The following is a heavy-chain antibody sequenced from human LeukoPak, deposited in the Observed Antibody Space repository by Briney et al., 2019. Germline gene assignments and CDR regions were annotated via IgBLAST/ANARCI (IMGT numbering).Heavy chain of an antibody. J-gene: IGHJ4*02. CDR1: GFTFSSYA. D-gene: IGHD3-9*01. V-gene: IGHV3-23*01. CDR3: AKAEGYDILTGLDY. CDR2: VGASGGST. Sequence: PGGSRRLSCATAGFTFSSYAMSWVRQAAGKGLEWVSGVGASGGSTYYADSVKGRFTISRDNSKNTLYLQMNSLRTEDTAVYYCAKAEGYDILTGLDYWGQGTLVTVSS.